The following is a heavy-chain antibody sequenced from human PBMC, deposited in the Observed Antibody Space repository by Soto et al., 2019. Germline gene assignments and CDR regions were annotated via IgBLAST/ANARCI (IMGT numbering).Heavy chain of an antibody. CDR2: IIPIFGTA. V-gene: IGHV1-69*12. Sequence: QVQLVQSGAEVKKPGSSVKVSCKASGGTFSSYAISWVRQAPGQGLEWMGGIIPIFGTANYAQKFQGRVTIAADESTSTAYMELRSLRSEDTDVYYCARDRYDYDSSGYYYYFDYWGQGTMVTGSS. J-gene: IGHJ4*02. D-gene: IGHD3-22*01. CDR1: GGTFSSYA. CDR3: ARDRYDYDSSGYYYYFDY.